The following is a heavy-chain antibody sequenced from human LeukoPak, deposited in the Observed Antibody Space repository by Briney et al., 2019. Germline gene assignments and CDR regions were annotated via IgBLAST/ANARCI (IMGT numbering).Heavy chain of an antibody. V-gene: IGHV3-48*01. CDR1: GFTFSSYS. Sequence: GGSLRLSCVASGFTFSSYSMNWVRQAPGKGLEWVSYISSSSSTIYYADSVKGRFTISRDNAKNSLYLQMNSLRAEDTAVYYCARSIAARGNDYWGQGTLVTVSS. J-gene: IGHJ4*02. CDR2: ISSSSSTI. D-gene: IGHD6-6*01. CDR3: ARSIAARGNDY.